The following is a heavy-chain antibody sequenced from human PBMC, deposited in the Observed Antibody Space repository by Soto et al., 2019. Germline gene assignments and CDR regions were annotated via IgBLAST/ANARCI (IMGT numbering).Heavy chain of an antibody. D-gene: IGHD4-17*01. CDR1: GFTFSSYA. V-gene: IGHV3-23*01. Sequence: ESGGHLVQPGGSLRLSCAASGFTFSSYAMSWVRQAPGKGLEWVSTISGSGGSTFYADSVKGRFTISRDNSKNTLYLQMNSLRAEDTAVYYCAKDPHGDYLLNWFDPWGQGTLVTVSS. CDR2: ISGSGGST. J-gene: IGHJ5*02. CDR3: AKDPHGDYLLNWFDP.